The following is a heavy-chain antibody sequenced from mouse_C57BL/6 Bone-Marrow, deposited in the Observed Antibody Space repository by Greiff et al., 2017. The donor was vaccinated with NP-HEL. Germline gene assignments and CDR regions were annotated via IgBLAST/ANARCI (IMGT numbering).Heavy chain of an antibody. CDR2: IDPSDSYT. J-gene: IGHJ2*01. CDR3: AREGDYDYDSYYFDY. CDR1: GYTFTSYW. V-gene: IGHV1-69*01. D-gene: IGHD2-4*01. Sequence: QVQLQQPGAELVMPGASVKLSCKASGYTFTSYWMHWVQQRPGQGLEWIGEIDPSDSYTNYNQKFKGKSTLTVDKSSSTAYMQLSSLTSEDSAVYYCAREGDYDYDSYYFDYWGQGTTLTVSS.